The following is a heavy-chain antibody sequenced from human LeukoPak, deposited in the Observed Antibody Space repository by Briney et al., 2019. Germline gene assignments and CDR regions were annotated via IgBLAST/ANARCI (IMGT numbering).Heavy chain of an antibody. V-gene: IGHV1-18*01. CDR3: ARTANPVFSPSYYFDY. CDR2: ISAYNGNT. CDR1: GYTFTSYD. J-gene: IGHJ4*02. Sequence: ASVKVSCKASGYTFTSYDINWVRQATGQGLEWMGWISAYNGNTNYAQKLQGRVTMTTDTSTSTAYMELRSLRSDDTAVYYCARTANPVFSPSYYFDYWGQGTLVTVSS. D-gene: IGHD1-26*01.